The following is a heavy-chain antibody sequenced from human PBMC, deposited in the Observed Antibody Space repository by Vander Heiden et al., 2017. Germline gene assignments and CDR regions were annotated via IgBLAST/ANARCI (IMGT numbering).Heavy chain of an antibody. CDR3: ARDDYDFWSGLPSPRYYGMDV. CDR2: INPNSGGT. J-gene: IGHJ6*02. CDR1: GYTFTGYY. V-gene: IGHV1-2*02. Sequence: QVQLVQSGAEVKKPGASVKVSCKASGYTFTGYYMHWVRQAPGQGLEWMGWINPNSGGTNYAQKFQGRVTMTRDTSISTAYMELSRLRSDDTAVYYCARDDYDFWSGLPSPRYYGMDVWGQGTTVTVSS. D-gene: IGHD3-3*01.